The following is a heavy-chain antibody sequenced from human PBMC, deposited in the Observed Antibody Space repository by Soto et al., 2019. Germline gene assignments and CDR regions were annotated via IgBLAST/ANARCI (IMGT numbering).Heavy chain of an antibody. CDR1: SGSISRYY. CDR2: ISYSGST. Sequence: SETLSLTCTVSSGSISRYYWTWIRQPPGKGLEWIGYISYSGSTNYNPSLKSRVTISADTSKNQFSLKLSSVTAADTAVYYCASRVRIDAXDIWGQGTMVTVS. J-gene: IGHJ3*02. V-gene: IGHV4-59*08. CDR3: ASRVRIDAXDI. D-gene: IGHD1-1*01.